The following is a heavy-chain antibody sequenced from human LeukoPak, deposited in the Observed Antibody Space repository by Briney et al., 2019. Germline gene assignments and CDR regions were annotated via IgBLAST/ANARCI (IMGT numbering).Heavy chain of an antibody. Sequence: PSETLSLTCTVSGGSLSSSSYYWGWIRQPPGKGLEWTGSIYYSGSTYYNPSLKSRGTLSVDPSKNKFSLKLSSVTAADTAVHCCARHLEAVVVVAAWGQGTMVTVSS. CDR2: IYYSGST. CDR1: GGSLSSSSYY. D-gene: IGHD2-15*01. CDR3: ARHLEAVVVVAA. V-gene: IGHV4-39*01. J-gene: IGHJ3*01.